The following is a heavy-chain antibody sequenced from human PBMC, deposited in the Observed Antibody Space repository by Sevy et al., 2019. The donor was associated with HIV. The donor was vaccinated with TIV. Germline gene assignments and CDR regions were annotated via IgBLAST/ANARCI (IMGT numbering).Heavy chain of an antibody. V-gene: IGHV4-30-4*01. D-gene: IGHD3-9*01. J-gene: IGHJ5*02. Sequence: SETLSLTCTVSGGPISNPDYNWSWIRQSPGKGLEWLGYIYYSGNTYYSPSLRSPISISIDTSKNQFSLTLMSVTAADTAVYFCARVTGHLGWLDPWGQGALVTVSS. CDR2: IYYSGNT. CDR1: GGPISNPDYN. CDR3: ARVTGHLGWLDP.